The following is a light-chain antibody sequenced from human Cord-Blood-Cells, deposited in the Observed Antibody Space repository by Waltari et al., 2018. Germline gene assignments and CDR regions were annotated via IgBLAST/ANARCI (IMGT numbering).Light chain of an antibody. V-gene: IGKV3-15*01. Sequence: EIVMTQSPATLSVSPGERATLSSRANQSVSSNLAWYQQKPGQAPRLLIYGASTRATGIPARFSGSGSGTEFTLTISSLQSEGFAVYYCQQYNNWPPWTFGQGTKVEIK. CDR3: QQYNNWPPWT. CDR2: GAS. J-gene: IGKJ1*01. CDR1: QSVSSN.